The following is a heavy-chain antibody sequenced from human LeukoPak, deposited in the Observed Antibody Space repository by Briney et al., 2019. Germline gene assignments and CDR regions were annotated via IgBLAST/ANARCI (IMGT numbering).Heavy chain of an antibody. CDR2: IYYSGRT. CDR3: ARRRYYDSSGYLD. V-gene: IGHV4-39*01. CDR1: GDSIRSSSYY. Sequence: SETLSLTCTVSGDSIRSSSYYWDWIRQPPGKGLEWIGTIYYSGRTYYNPSLKSRVTISVDTSKNQFSLKLTSVTAADTAVYYCARRRYYDSSGYLDWGQGTLLTVSS. J-gene: IGHJ1*01. D-gene: IGHD3-22*01.